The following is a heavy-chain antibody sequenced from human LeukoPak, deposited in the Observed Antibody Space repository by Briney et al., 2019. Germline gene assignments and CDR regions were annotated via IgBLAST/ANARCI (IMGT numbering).Heavy chain of an antibody. CDR3: ARVVRGYEIN. CDR2: IYCSGST. J-gene: IGHJ4*02. D-gene: IGHD5-12*01. Sequence: PSETLSLTCTVSGGSITGYYWSWIRQPPGKGLEWIGHIYCSGSTNYNPSLKNRVTISVDTSKNQFSLKLSSVTAADTAVYYCARVVRGYEINWGQGTLVTVSS. V-gene: IGHV4-59*01. CDR1: GGSITGYY.